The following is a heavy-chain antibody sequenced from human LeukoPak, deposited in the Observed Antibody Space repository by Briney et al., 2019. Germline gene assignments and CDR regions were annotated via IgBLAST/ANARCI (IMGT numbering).Heavy chain of an antibody. CDR1: GFTFSRYA. CDR3: ARVYYTAMYGSCDY. J-gene: IGHJ4*02. D-gene: IGHD5-18*01. Sequence: GGSLRLSCLASGFTFSRYAMHWVRQAPGKGLEYVSAISSNGGSTYYADSVKGRFTISRDNSRNTLHLQMSSLRVEDTAVYYCARVYYTAMYGSCDYWGQGTLVTVSS. V-gene: IGHV3-64D*06. CDR2: ISSNGGST.